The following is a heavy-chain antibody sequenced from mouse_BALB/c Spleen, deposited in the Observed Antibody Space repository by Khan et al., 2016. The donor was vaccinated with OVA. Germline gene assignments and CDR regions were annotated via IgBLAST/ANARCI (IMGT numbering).Heavy chain of an antibody. CDR3: ARIKKIVATDFDY. D-gene: IGHD1-1*01. Sequence: QVQLQQSGAELVKAGASVKMSCKASGYTFTSYWMHWVKQRLGQGLEWFAETNPTNGRTYYNEKFKSKATLTVDKSSSTAYMLLSGPTFDDSAVYYCARIKKIVATDFDYWGQGTTLTVSS. J-gene: IGHJ2*01. CDR1: GYTFTSYW. V-gene: IGHV1S81*02. CDR2: TNPTNGRT.